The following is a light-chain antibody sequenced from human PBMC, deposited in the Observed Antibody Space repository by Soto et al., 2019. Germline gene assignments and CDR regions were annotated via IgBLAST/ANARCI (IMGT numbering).Light chain of an antibody. V-gene: IGKV1-27*01. CDR2: AAS. CDR3: QKYNIAPWT. J-gene: IGKJ1*01. Sequence: DIQINQSPSSVSASVADRVTITCRASQCISNYLAWYQQKPGKVPKLLIYAASTLQSGVPSRFSGSGSGTDFTLTISSLQPEDVATYYCQKYNIAPWTFGQGGKVDIK. CDR1: QCISNY.